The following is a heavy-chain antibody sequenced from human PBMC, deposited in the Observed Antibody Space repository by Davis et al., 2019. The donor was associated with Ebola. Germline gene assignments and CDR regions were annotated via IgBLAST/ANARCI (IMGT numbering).Heavy chain of an antibody. CDR1: GFTFSNYD. Sequence: PGGSLRLSCAASGFTFSNYDMSWVRQVPGKGLEWVSTISASEGHTHYSDSVKGRFTISRDNSKDTLYLQMNSLRAEDTATYYCARYCHYPDCSYFDCWGQGTMVGVSS. CDR3: ARYCHYPDCSYFDC. J-gene: IGHJ4*02. D-gene: IGHD2-15*01. CDR2: ISASEGHT. V-gene: IGHV3-23*01.